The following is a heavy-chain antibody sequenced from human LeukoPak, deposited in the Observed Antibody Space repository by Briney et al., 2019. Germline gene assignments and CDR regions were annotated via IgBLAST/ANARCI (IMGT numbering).Heavy chain of an antibody. CDR2: IYHSGST. CDR1: GYSISSGYY. J-gene: IGHJ4*02. D-gene: IGHD1-1*01. CDR3: ARLLTNWSRFDY. Sequence: SETLSLTCTVSGYSISSGYYWGWIRPPPGKGLEWIGSIYHSGSTYYNPSLKSRVTISVDTSKNQFSLKLSSVTAADTAVYYCARLLTNWSRFDYWGQGTLVTVSS. V-gene: IGHV4-38-2*02.